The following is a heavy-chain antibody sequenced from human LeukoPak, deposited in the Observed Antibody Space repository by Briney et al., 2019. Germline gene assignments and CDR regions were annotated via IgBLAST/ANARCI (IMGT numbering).Heavy chain of an antibody. CDR2: ISGSGGST. J-gene: IGHJ4*02. CDR1: GFTFSSYA. Sequence: GSLRLSRAGSGFTFSSYAICWVRQAPGKGLGWVSAISGSGGSTYYADSVKGRFTISRDNSKNTLYLQMNSLRAEDTAVYYCAKAYYYDSSGYYYPGDYWGQGTLVTVSS. V-gene: IGHV3-23*01. D-gene: IGHD3-22*01. CDR3: AKAYYYDSSGYYYPGDY.